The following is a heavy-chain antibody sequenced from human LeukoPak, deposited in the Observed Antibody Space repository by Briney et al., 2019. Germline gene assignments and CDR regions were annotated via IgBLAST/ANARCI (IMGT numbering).Heavy chain of an antibody. CDR2: ISWNSVNI. V-gene: IGHV3-9*01. CDR1: GFSFDDYA. D-gene: IGHD5-24*01. CDR3: AKVFFMATIGGDDTFDI. Sequence: GRSLRLSCAASGFSFDDYAMHWVRQAPGKGLEWVSGISWNSVNIGYADSVKGRFTISRDNAKNSLYLQMNSLRTEDTALYYCAKVFFMATIGGDDTFDIWGQGTMVTVSS. J-gene: IGHJ3*02.